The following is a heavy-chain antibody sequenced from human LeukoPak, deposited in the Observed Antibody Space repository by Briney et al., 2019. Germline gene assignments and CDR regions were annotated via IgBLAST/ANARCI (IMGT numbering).Heavy chain of an antibody. J-gene: IGHJ4*02. Sequence: ASVKVSCKASGYTLTIYYIHWVRQAPGQGLEWMGVINPSGGSTSYAQKFQGRVTMTRDTSTRTVYMELSSLTSEDTAVYYCARDPSYSSGWYDYWGQGTLVTVSS. CDR3: ARDPSYSSGWYDY. CDR2: INPSGGST. V-gene: IGHV1-46*01. D-gene: IGHD6-19*01. CDR1: GYTLTIYY.